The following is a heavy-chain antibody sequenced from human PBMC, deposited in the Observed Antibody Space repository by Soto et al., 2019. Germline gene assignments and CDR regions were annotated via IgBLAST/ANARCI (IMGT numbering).Heavy chain of an antibody. Sequence: ASVKVSCKVSGYTLTGLSMHWVRQAPGKGLEWMGGFDPEDGETVYAQKFQGRVTMTEDTSTDTAYMELSSLRSEDTAVYYCATDLRLRSYYYYGMDVWGQGTTVTVPS. J-gene: IGHJ6*02. CDR3: ATDLRLRSYYYYGMDV. D-gene: IGHD4-17*01. CDR1: GYTLTGLS. V-gene: IGHV1-24*01. CDR2: FDPEDGET.